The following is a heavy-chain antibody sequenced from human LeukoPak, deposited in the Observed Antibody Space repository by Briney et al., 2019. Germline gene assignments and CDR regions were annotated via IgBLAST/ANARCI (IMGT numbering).Heavy chain of an antibody. D-gene: IGHD6-13*01. Sequence: PGGSLRLSCAASGFTFSRSWKSWVRQPPGKGLEWVANISPDGSTKYHMDSVKGRFTISRDNAKDSLYLEMSRLRDDDTAMYYCATGASGSWDFGGQGTLVTVSS. V-gene: IGHV3-7*03. CDR3: ATGASGSWDF. J-gene: IGHJ4*02. CDR1: GFTFSRSW. CDR2: ISPDGSTK.